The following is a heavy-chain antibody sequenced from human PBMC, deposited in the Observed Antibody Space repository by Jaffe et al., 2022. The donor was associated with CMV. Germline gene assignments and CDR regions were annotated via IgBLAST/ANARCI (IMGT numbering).Heavy chain of an antibody. J-gene: IGHJ6*02. CDR2: IRSKAYGGTT. Sequence: EVQLVESGGGLVKPGRSLRLSCTASGFTFGDYAMSWFRQAPGKGLEWVGFIRSKAYGGTTEYAASVKGRFTISRDDSKSIAYLQMNSLKTEDTAVYYCTREPEMATSAYYYYGMDVWGQGTTVTVSS. CDR3: TREPEMATSAYYYYGMDV. CDR1: GFTFGDYA. D-gene: IGHD5-12*01. V-gene: IGHV3-49*05.